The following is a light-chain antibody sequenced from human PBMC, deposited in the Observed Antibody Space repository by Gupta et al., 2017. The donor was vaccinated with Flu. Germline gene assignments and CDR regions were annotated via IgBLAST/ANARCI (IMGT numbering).Light chain of an antibody. Sequence: PATLSVAPGERATLSCRASQSVGTDLAWYQQKPGQAPRLVIYGSSTRATGIPARFSGGVSGPEFTLTICNLQSEDLAVYYCQQENKWPETFGQGTKVEIK. V-gene: IGKV3-15*01. CDR1: QSVGTD. CDR3: QQENKWPET. J-gene: IGKJ1*01. CDR2: GSS.